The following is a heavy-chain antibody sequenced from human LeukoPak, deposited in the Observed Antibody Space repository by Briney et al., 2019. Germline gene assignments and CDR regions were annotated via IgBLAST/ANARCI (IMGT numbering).Heavy chain of an antibody. D-gene: IGHD1/OR15-1a*01. CDR1: GFTFSNAW. V-gene: IGHV3-15*01. CDR2: IKSKSDGGTT. CDR3: LTGMYGTIRADY. Sequence: GGSLRLSCAASGFTFSNAWMTWVRQAPGKGLEWVGRIKSKSDGGTTDYAAPVKDRFSISRDDSKNTLYLQMNSLKTEDTAVYYCLTGMYGTIRADYWGQGTLVTVSS. J-gene: IGHJ4*02.